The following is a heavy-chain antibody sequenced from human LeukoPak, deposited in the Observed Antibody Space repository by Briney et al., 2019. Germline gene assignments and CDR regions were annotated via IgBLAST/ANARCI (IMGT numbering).Heavy chain of an antibody. V-gene: IGHV3-73*01. CDR2: IRSKVNSYAT. CDR1: GFDFSGSA. Sequence: GGSLKLSCAASGFDFSGSAIHWVRQASGKGLEWVGHIRSKVNSYATANSASVRGRFTISRDDSKTTAYLLMNSLKTEDTAIYYCTRDDNYGADFDYWGPGTLVTVSS. CDR3: TRDDNYGADFDY. J-gene: IGHJ4*02. D-gene: IGHD5-18*01.